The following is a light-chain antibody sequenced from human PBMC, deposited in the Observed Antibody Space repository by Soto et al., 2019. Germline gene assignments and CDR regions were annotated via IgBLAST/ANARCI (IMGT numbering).Light chain of an antibody. CDR1: QAVNTR. CDR3: HQRQSWPRT. V-gene: IGKV3-11*01. CDR2: LAS. Sequence: EIVLTQSPATLSSFPVYIFTLSLRASQAVNTRLAWYQHKPGQAPRLLIYLASNRAAGVPARFSGSGSGTDFTLTISDVEPEDFAVYYCHQRQSWPRTFGQGTKVDIK. J-gene: IGKJ1*01.